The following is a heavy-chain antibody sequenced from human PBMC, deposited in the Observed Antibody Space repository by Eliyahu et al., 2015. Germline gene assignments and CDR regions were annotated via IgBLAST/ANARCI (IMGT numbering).Heavy chain of an antibody. J-gene: IGHJ4*02. D-gene: IGHD3-22*01. CDR3: ARDYIGSSYHRY. Sequence: QVQLVQSGAEVKKPGASVKVSCKASXXPFSSYGISWVRXAPGQGXEWMGWISASNGNTNYAQKLQDRVSMTTDTSTSTAYMELRSLRSDDTAVYYCARDYIGSSYHRYWGQGTLVTVSS. V-gene: IGHV1-18*01. CDR1: XXPFSSYG. CDR2: ISASNGNT.